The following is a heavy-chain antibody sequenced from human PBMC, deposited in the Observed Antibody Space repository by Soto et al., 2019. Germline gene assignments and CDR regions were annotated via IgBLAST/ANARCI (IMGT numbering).Heavy chain of an antibody. D-gene: IGHD3-22*01. CDR3: ARVSYDSSGYYFDPQSD. J-gene: IGHJ4*02. Sequence: ASVKVSCKASGYTFTSYGISWVRQAPGQGLEWMGWISAYNGNTNYAQKLQGRVTMTTDTSTSTAYMELRSLRSDDTAVYYCARVSYDSSGYYFDPQSDWGQGTLVTVSS. CDR1: GYTFTSYG. CDR2: ISAYNGNT. V-gene: IGHV1-18*01.